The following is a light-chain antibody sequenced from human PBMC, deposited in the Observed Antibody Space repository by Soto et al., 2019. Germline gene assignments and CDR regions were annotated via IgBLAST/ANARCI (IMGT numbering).Light chain of an antibody. CDR1: QSVSSN. CDR2: GAS. Sequence: ELVMTQSPATLSVSPGERATLSCRASQSVSSNLAWYQQKPGQAPRLLIYGASTRATGIPERFSGSGSGTEFTLTISSLQSEDFAVYYCQQYTNWPKTFGQGTKVDIK. V-gene: IGKV3D-15*01. J-gene: IGKJ1*01. CDR3: QQYTNWPKT.